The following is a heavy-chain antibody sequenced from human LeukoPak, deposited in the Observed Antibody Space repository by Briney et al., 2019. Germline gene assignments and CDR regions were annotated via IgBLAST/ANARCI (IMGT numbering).Heavy chain of an antibody. J-gene: IGHJ4*02. CDR1: GFSFSTYW. CDR2: ISGSGETA. V-gene: IGHV3-23*01. CDR3: AKDYCSTTSCRFDY. Sequence: GGSLRLSCAASGFSFSTYWMSWVRQAPGKGLEWVSFISGSGETAYYADSVKGRFTISRDKSKNTLYLQMSSLRAEDTAVYYCAKDYCSTTSCRFDYWGQGTLVTVSS. D-gene: IGHD2-2*01.